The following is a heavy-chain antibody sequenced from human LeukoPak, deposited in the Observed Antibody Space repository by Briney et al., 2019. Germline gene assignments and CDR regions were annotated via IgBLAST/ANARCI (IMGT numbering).Heavy chain of an antibody. CDR3: ARDRGSGVVVRSSDY. V-gene: IGHV3-30*03. D-gene: IGHD3-3*01. J-gene: IGHJ4*02. CDR1: GFTFSAYG. CDR2: ISYDGSNK. Sequence: GGSLRLSCAASGFTFSAYGMHWVRQAPGKGLEWVAVISYDGSNKYYGDSVKGRLTISRDNSKNTLYLQMSSLRPEDTAVYYCARDRGSGVVVRSSDYWGRGTLVTVSS.